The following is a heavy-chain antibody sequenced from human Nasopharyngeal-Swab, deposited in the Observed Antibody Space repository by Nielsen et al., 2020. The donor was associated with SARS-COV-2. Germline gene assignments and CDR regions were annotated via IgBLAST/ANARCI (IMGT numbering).Heavy chain of an antibody. CDR3: ARGQATGLVVVTSSGYFDL. V-gene: IGHV4-59*08. D-gene: IGHD2-21*02. CDR2: IYYSGST. Sequence: SETLSLTCTVSGGSISSYYWSWIRQPPGKGLEWIGYIYYSGSTTYNPSLKSRVTISVDTSKNQLSLKLSSVTAADTAVYYCARGQATGLVVVTSSGYFDLWGRGTLVTVSS. J-gene: IGHJ2*01. CDR1: GGSISSYY.